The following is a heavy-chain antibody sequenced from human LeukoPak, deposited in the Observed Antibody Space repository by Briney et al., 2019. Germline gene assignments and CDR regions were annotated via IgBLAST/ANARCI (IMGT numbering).Heavy chain of an antibody. Sequence: PSETLSLTCTVSGGSISSYYWSWIRQPPGKGLEWIGYIYYSGSTNYNPSLKSRVTISVDTSKNQFSLKLSSVTAADTAVYYCAGYDYVWGSYRSQQLDYWGQGTLVTVSS. CDR2: IYYSGST. J-gene: IGHJ4*02. CDR1: GGSISSYY. D-gene: IGHD3-16*02. CDR3: AGYDYVWGSYRSQQLDY. V-gene: IGHV4-59*01.